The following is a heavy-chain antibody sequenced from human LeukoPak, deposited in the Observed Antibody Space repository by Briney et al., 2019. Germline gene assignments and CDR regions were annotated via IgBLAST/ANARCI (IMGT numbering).Heavy chain of an antibody. Sequence: SETLSLTCTVSGGSISSYYWSWIRQPAGKGLEWIGRIYSSGSTNYNPSLKSRVAMSVDTSKNQFSLKLSSVTAADTAIYYCAKSGGYGLIDYWGQGTLVTVSS. CDR1: GGSISSYY. CDR3: AKSGGYGLIDY. D-gene: IGHD1-26*01. V-gene: IGHV4-4*07. J-gene: IGHJ4*02. CDR2: IYSSGST.